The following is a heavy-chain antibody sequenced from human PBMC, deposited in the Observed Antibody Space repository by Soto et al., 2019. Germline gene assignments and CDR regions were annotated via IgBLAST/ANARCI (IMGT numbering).Heavy chain of an antibody. J-gene: IGHJ4*02. CDR3: ARGNNYGHLTY. Sequence: PWGSLRLSCAAFGFKISSSSMNWVRQAPGRGLEWVAYISDSGSNTLYADSVKGRFTVSRDTAKNSLYLQMNSLRAEDTAVYYCARGNNYGHLTYWGQGTLVTVSS. CDR1: GFKISSSS. D-gene: IGHD5-18*01. V-gene: IGHV3-48*01. CDR2: ISDSGSNT.